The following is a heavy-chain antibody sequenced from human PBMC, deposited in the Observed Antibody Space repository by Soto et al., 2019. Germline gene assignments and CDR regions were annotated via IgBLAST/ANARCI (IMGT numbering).Heavy chain of an antibody. V-gene: IGHV1-46*03. Sequence: QVQLVQSGAEVKKPGASVRVSCKASGYTFTNYYIDWVRQAPGQGLEWMGIINPTGGSTTYVQKFQGRVIMTRDTSTSTVYMELSSLRSDDTAVYYCARAAWTTVTYRLTDVFDVWGQGTMVTVSS. CDR1: GYTFTNYY. CDR3: ARAAWTTVTYRLTDVFDV. D-gene: IGHD4-4*01. CDR2: INPTGGST. J-gene: IGHJ3*01.